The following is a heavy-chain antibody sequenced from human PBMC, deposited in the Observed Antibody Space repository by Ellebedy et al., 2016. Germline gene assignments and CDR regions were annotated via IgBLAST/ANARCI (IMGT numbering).Heavy chain of an antibody. CDR1: GFTVSSNY. J-gene: IGHJ3*02. CDR3: ARAPDYYDSSGYRGGGAFDI. V-gene: IGHV3-53*01. Sequence: GESLKISCAASGFTVSSNYMSWVRQAPGKGLEWVSVIYSGGSTYYADSVKGRFTISRDNSKNTLYLQMNSLRAEDTAVYYCARAPDYYDSSGYRGGGAFDIWGQGTMVTVSS. CDR2: IYSGGST. D-gene: IGHD3-22*01.